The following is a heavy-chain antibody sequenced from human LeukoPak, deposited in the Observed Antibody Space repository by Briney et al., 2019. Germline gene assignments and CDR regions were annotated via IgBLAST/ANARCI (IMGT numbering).Heavy chain of an antibody. J-gene: IGHJ4*02. D-gene: IGHD4-17*01. CDR2: IRSKANSYAT. V-gene: IGHV3-73*01. CDR3: ARKGDYGDYERY. Sequence: PGGSLRLSCAASGFIFSDSTMHWVRQASGKGLERVGRIRSKANSYATTYAASVRGRFTISRNDSKNTAYLQMNSLKTEDTAVYYCARKGDYGDYERYWGQGTLVTVSS. CDR1: GFIFSDST.